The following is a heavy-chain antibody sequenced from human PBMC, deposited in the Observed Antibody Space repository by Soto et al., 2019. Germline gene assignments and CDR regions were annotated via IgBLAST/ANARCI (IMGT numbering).Heavy chain of an antibody. V-gene: IGHV4-30-4*01. D-gene: IGHD1-26*01. CDR3: ASGGSSNWFDP. CDR1: SSSISSADYY. CDR2: IYYTGSA. Sequence: VQLQESGPGLVKPSQTLSLTCTVSSSSISSADYYWSWIRQPPGKGLEWIGYIYYTGSAYYNPSLKSRVTMSVDTSKNQFSLKVTSVTAADTAVYYCASGGSSNWFDPWGQGTLVTVSS. J-gene: IGHJ5*02.